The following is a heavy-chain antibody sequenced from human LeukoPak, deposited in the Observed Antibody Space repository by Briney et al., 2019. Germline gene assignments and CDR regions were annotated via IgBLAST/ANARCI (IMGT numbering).Heavy chain of an antibody. CDR2: INDSGST. Sequence: PSETLSLTCAVYGGSLSGYYWSWIRQSPGKGLEWIGEINDSGSTNYNPSLKSRVTISVDTSKNQFSLKLNSVTAADTAVYYCARVSGYDWESFYDYWGQGTLVTVSS. D-gene: IGHD5-12*01. V-gene: IGHV4-34*01. J-gene: IGHJ4*02. CDR3: ARVSGYDWESFYDY. CDR1: GGSLSGYY.